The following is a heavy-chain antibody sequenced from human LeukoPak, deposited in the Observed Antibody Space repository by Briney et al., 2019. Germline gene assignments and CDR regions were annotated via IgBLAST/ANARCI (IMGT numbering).Heavy chain of an antibody. D-gene: IGHD1-26*01. V-gene: IGHV3-11*01. CDR2: ITDSGNTI. J-gene: IGHJ6*02. CDR1: GFTFSDYN. Sequence: PGGSLRLSCAASGFTFSDYNMNWVRQAPGKGLEWVSYITDSGNTIHYADSVKGRFTISRDNAKNSLYLQMNSLRADDTAVYYCARSIGLTSGGVDVWGQGTTVTVSS. CDR3: ARSIGLTSGGVDV.